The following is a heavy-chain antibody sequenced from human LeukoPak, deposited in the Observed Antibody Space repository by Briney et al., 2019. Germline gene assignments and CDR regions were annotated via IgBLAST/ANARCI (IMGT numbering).Heavy chain of an antibody. D-gene: IGHD3-3*01. CDR1: GFTFSSYW. CDR3: ARGAYYDFWSGYSLGLYYYYYMDV. V-gene: IGHV3-74*01. J-gene: IGHJ6*03. CDR2: INSDGSST. Sequence: GGSLRLSCAASGFTFSSYWMHWVRQAPGKGLVWVSRINSDGSSTSYADSVKGRFTISRDNAKNTLYLQMNSLRAEDTAVYYCARGAYYDFWSGYSLGLYYYYYMDVWGKGTTVTVSS.